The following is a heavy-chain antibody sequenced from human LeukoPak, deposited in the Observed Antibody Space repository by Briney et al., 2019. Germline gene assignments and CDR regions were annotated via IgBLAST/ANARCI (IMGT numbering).Heavy chain of an antibody. CDR1: GFTFSSYS. V-gene: IGHV3-21*01. D-gene: IGHD3-9*01. CDR2: ISSSSSYI. Sequence: PGGSLRLSCAASGFTFSSYSMNWVRQAPEKGLEWVSSISSSSSYIYYADSVKGRFTISRDNAKNSLYLQMNSLRAEDTAVYYCARLDILTGYRVDYWGQGTLVTVSS. J-gene: IGHJ4*02. CDR3: ARLDILTGYRVDY.